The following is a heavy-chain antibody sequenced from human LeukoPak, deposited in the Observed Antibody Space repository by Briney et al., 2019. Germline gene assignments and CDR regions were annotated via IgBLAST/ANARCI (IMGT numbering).Heavy chain of an antibody. CDR3: ARHTRERGTYGP. Sequence: SETLSLTCTVSWGSICRYYGSLMRQAPGKRLEWIGYVFYSGSSTYNPSLTSRVTISVDPSNYQFSVRLGSATAADTAVYYCARHTRERGTYGPWGQGALVTVSS. D-gene: IGHD3-16*01. V-gene: IGHV4-59*08. CDR2: VFYSGSS. CDR1: WGSICRYY. J-gene: IGHJ4*02.